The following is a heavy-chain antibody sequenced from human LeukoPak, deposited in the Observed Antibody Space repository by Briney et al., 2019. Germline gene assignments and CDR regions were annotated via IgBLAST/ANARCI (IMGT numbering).Heavy chain of an antibody. CDR3: ARVAQKNYDFWSGYSTGVNYYYYYGMDV. CDR2: INHSGST. V-gene: IGHV4-34*01. D-gene: IGHD3-3*01. CDR1: GGSFSGYY. J-gene: IGHJ6*02. Sequence: PSETLSLTCAVYGGSFSGYYWSWIRQPPGKGLEWIGEINHSGSTNYNPSLKSRVTISVDTSKNQFSLKLSSVTAADTAVYYCARVAQKNYDFWSGYSTGVNYYYYYGMDVWGQGTTVTVSS.